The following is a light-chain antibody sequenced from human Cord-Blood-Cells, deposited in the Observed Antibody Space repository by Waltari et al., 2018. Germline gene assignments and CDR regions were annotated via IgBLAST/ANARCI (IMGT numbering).Light chain of an antibody. Sequence: QSALTRPASVSGSPGQSITISCTGTRSDVGSYNLVSWYQQHPGNAPKLMIYEGSKRPSGVSNRFSGSKSGNTASLTISGLQAEDEADYYCCSYAGSSTNWVFGGGTKLTVL. CDR2: EGS. V-gene: IGLV2-23*01. J-gene: IGLJ3*02. CDR1: RSDVGSYNL. CDR3: CSYAGSSTNWV.